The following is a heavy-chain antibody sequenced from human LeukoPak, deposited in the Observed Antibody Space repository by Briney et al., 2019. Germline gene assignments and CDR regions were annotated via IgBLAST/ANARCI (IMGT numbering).Heavy chain of an antibody. D-gene: IGHD3-10*01. CDR3: ARDSNGSGSYYTPFDY. J-gene: IGHJ4*02. Sequence: SETLSLTCTDSGGSISSYYWSWIRQPPGKGLEWIGYIYYSGSTNYNPSLKSRVTISVDTSKNQFSLKLSSVTAADTAVYYCARDSNGSGSYYTPFDYWGQGTLVTVSS. V-gene: IGHV4-59*01. CDR2: IYYSGST. CDR1: GGSISSYY.